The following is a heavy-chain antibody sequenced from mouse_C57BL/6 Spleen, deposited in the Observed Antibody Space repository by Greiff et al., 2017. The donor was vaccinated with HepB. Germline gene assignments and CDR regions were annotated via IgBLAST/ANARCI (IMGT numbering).Heavy chain of an antibody. D-gene: IGHD1-1*01. CDR1: GYSFTGYY. V-gene: IGHV1-42*01. CDR3: ARNRYGSSFWFAY. J-gene: IGHJ3*01. CDR2: INPSTGGT. Sequence: DVQLVESGPELVKPGASVKISCKASGYSFTGYYMNWVKQSPEKSLEWIGEINPSTGGTTYNQKFKAKATLTVDKSSSTAYMQLKSLTSEDSAVYYCARNRYGSSFWFAYWGQGTLVTVSA.